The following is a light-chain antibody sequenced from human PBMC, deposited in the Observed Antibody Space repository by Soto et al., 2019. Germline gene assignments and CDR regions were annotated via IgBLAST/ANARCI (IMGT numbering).Light chain of an antibody. CDR2: RNN. CDR3: AAWDDSLSGDVV. CDR1: SSNIGSNY. Sequence: QSVLTQPPSASGTPGQRVTISCSGSSSNIGSNYVYWYQQLPGPAPKLLIYRNNQRPSGVPDRFSGSKSGTSASLAISGLRSEDEADYYCAAWDDSLSGDVVFGGGTKLTVL. J-gene: IGLJ2*01. V-gene: IGLV1-47*01.